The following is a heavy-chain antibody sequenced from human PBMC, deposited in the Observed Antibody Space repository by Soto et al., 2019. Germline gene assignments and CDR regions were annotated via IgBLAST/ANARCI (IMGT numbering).Heavy chain of an antibody. J-gene: IGHJ5*02. CDR2: IYYSGST. Sequence: PSETLSLTCTVSGGSISSYYWSWIRQPPGKGLAWIGYIYYSGSTYYNPSLKSRVTISVDTSKNQFSLKLSSVTAADTAVYYCARDRGTMVRGVLIPELCFDPWGQGTLVTVSS. CDR3: ARDRGTMVRGVLIPELCFDP. V-gene: IGHV4-59*12. D-gene: IGHD3-10*01. CDR1: GGSISSYY.